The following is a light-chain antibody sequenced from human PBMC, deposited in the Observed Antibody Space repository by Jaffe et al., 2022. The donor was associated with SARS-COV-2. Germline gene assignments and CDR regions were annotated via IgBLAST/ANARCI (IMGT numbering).Light chain of an antibody. CDR3: QQRSDWPLT. V-gene: IGKV3-11*01. CDR1: QSISSY. CDR2: DAS. J-gene: IGKJ4*01. Sequence: EIVLTQSPGTLSLSPGDRATLSCRASQSISSYLAWYQQKPGQAPRLLIYDASNRATDIPARFSGSGSGTDFTLTISSLEPEDFAVYYCQQRSDWPLTFGGGTKVEIK.